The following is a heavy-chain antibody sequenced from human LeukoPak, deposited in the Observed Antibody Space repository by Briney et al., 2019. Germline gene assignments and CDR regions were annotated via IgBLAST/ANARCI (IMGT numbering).Heavy chain of an antibody. CDR1: GGSFSGYY. CDR3: ARVYSYGYDPYYYYYMDV. CDR2: INHRGST. D-gene: IGHD5-18*01. Sequence: SETLSLTCAVYGGSFSGYYWSWIRQPPGKGLEWIGEINHRGSTNYNPSLKSRVTISVDTSKNQFSLKLSSVTAADTAVYYCARVYSYGYDPYYYYYMDVWGKGTTVTVSS. J-gene: IGHJ6*03. V-gene: IGHV4-34*01.